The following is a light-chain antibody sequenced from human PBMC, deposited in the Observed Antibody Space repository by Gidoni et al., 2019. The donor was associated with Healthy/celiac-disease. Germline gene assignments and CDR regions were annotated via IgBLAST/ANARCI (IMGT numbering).Light chain of an antibody. J-gene: IGKJ1*01. CDR2: GAS. CDR1: QGVSSSY. V-gene: IGKV3-20*01. CDR3: QQYGSSPPTWT. Sequence: PGERATLSCRASQGVSSSYLAWYQQKPSQAPRLLIYGASSRATGIPDRFSGSGSGTDFTLTISRLEPEDFAVYYCQQYGSSPPTWTFGQGTKVEIK.